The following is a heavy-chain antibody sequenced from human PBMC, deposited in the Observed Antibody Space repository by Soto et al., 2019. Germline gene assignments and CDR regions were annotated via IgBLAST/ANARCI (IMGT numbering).Heavy chain of an antibody. D-gene: IGHD2-21*02. CDR3: ARVRGDHVYFDY. J-gene: IGHJ4*02. V-gene: IGHV1-69*02. CDR2: IIPILGIA. CDR1: AGTFSSYT. Sequence: ASVKVSCKASAGTFSSYTISWVRQAPGQGLEWMGRIIPILGIANYAHKFQGRVTITADKSTSTAYMELSSLRSEDTAVYYCARVRGDHVYFDYWGQGTLVTVSS.